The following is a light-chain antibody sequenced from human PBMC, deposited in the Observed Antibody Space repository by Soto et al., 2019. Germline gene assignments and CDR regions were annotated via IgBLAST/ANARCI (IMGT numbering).Light chain of an antibody. V-gene: IGKV3-15*01. CDR1: QSVSTN. J-gene: IGKJ4*01. CDR3: QHYDERPPTLS. Sequence: EIVMTQSPATLSVSPGERATLSCRASQSVSTNLAWYQQKPGQAPRLLIYAASVRATGIPARFTGSASETEFTLIISSLPAEEFAVYYCQHYDERPPTLSFGGGTKVDTK. CDR2: AAS.